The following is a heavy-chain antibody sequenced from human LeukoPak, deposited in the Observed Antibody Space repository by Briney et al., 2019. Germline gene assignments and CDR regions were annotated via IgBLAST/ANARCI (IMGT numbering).Heavy chain of an antibody. Sequence: SVKVSCKASGGTFSSYAISWVRQAPGQGLEWMGGIIPIFGTANYAQKFQGRATITTDESTSTAYMELSSLRSEDTAVYYCARVGSSIWQGFYYYMDVWGKGTTVTVSS. D-gene: IGHD6-13*01. CDR1: GGTFSSYA. CDR2: IIPIFGTA. CDR3: ARVGSSIWQGFYYYMDV. V-gene: IGHV1-69*05. J-gene: IGHJ6*03.